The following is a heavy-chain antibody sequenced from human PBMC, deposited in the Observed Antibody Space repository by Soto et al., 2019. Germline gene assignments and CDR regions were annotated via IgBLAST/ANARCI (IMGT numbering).Heavy chain of an antibody. D-gene: IGHD3-3*01. J-gene: IGHJ4*02. CDR3: ARDAPFFLEWMSGFDY. V-gene: IGHV1-18*04. CDR1: GYTFTSYG. CDR2: ISAYNGNT. Sequence: QVQLVQSGAKVKKPGASVKVSCKASGYTFTSYGISWVRPSPGQGLEGRGWISAYNGNTKYAQKLQGRVTMTTNTSTSTAYMELRSLRSDDTAVYYCARDAPFFLEWMSGFDYWGQGTLVTVSS.